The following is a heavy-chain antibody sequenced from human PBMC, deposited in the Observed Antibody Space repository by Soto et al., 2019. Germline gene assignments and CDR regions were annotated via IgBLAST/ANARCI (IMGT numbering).Heavy chain of an antibody. CDR3: ARDLVYYDSSGSFDY. Sequence: QVQLVESGGGVVQPGRSLRLSCAASGFTFSSYAMHWVRQAPGKGLEWVAVISYDGSNKYYADSVKGRFTISRDNSKNPLYLQMNSLRAEDTAVYYCARDLVYYDSSGSFDYWGQGTLVTVSS. D-gene: IGHD3-22*01. CDR1: GFTFSSYA. CDR2: ISYDGSNK. J-gene: IGHJ4*02. V-gene: IGHV3-30-3*01.